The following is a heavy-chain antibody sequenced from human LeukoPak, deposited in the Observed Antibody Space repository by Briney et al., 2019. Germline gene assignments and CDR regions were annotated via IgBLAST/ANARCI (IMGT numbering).Heavy chain of an antibody. CDR1: GYTFTGYY. D-gene: IGHD3-10*01. CDR2: INPNSGGT. CDR3: ASGQPIWFGELWYFDY. Sequence: GASVKVSCKASGYTFTGYYLHWVRQAPGQGLEWMGWINPNSGGTNYAQKFQGRVTMTRDTSISTAYMELSRLRSDDTAVYYCASGQPIWFGELWYFDYWGQGTLVTVSS. J-gene: IGHJ4*02. V-gene: IGHV1-2*02.